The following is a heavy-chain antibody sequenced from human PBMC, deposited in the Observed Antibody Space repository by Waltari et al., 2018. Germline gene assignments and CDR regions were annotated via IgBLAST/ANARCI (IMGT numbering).Heavy chain of an antibody. CDR3: ATYIGASVGTAAFDV. Sequence: WIHQPPGQGLEWIGNISYAGTTYTNPSLRSRLTMSRDTSKNQLSLTLGSTTAADTAVYYCATYIGASVGTAAFDVWGQGTMVTVSS. D-gene: IGHD5-12*01. V-gene: IGHV4-39*01. J-gene: IGHJ3*01. CDR2: ISYAGTT.